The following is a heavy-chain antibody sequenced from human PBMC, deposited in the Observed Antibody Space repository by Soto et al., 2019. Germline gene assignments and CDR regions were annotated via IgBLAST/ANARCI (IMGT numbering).Heavy chain of an antibody. D-gene: IGHD2-2*01. J-gene: IGHJ4*02. Sequence: PGGSLRLSCAASGFTFSGSAMHWVRQASGKGLEWVGRIRSKANSYATAYAASVKGRFTISRDDSKNTAYLQMNSLKTEDTAVYYCTRHETYCSSTSCSKYFGYWGEGTLVTVYS. CDR2: IRSKANSYAT. V-gene: IGHV3-73*01. CDR1: GFTFSGSA. CDR3: TRHETYCSSTSCSKYFGY.